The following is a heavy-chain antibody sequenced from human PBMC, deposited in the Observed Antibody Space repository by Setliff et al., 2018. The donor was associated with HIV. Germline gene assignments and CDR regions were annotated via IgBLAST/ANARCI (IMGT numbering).Heavy chain of an antibody. Sequence: GESLKISCTGSGYNFTSNWIGWVRQMPGKGLEWMGIIYPGDSDTRYSPSFQGQVTISADKSSSTAYLQWSSLKASDTAMYYCARQITGIPFFSYMDVWGTGTTVTVSS. V-gene: IGHV5-51*01. CDR2: IYPGDSDT. J-gene: IGHJ6*03. D-gene: IGHD1-20*01. CDR1: GYNFTSNW. CDR3: ARQITGIPFFSYMDV.